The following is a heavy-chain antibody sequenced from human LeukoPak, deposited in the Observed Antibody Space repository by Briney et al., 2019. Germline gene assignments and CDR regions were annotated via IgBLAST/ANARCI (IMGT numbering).Heavy chain of an antibody. CDR3: AKDGRIIVVVGSLFDP. CDR1: GFTFSSYA. Sequence: GGSLRLSCAASGFTFSSYAMSWVRQAPGKGLEWVSAISGSGGSTYYADSVKGRFTISRDNSKNTLYLQMNSLRAEDTAVYYCAKDGRIIVVVGSLFDPWGQGTLVTVSS. CDR2: ISGSGGST. V-gene: IGHV3-23*01. D-gene: IGHD2-15*01. J-gene: IGHJ5*02.